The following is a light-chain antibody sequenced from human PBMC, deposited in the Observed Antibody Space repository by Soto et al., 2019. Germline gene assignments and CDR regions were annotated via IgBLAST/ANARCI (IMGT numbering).Light chain of an antibody. V-gene: IGLV1-47*02. CDR2: IGD. CDR3: AAWDDNLNAYV. CDR1: TSNIGTFY. Sequence: QSVLTQPPSTSSTLGQTVTISCSGSTSNIGTFYVYWYQHLPGTAPKLLIYIGDQRASGVSDRFSASKSGTSASLAISGLRSDDEADYYCAAWDDNLNAYVFGSGTKLTVL. J-gene: IGLJ1*01.